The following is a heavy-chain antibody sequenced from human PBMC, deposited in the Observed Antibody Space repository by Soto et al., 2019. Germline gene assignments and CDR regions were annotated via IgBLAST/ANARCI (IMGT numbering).Heavy chain of an antibody. CDR2: IYATGTT. V-gene: IGHV4-4*07. CDR1: GASISVFY. D-gene: IGHD1-1*01. CDR3: VRDGTKTLRDWFDP. J-gene: IGHJ5*02. Sequence: ETLSLTCTVSGASISVFYWSWIRKSAGKGLEWIGRIYATGTTDYNPSLKSRVMMSVDTSKKQFSLKLRSVTAADTAVYYCVRDGTKTLRDWFDPWGQGISVTVSS.